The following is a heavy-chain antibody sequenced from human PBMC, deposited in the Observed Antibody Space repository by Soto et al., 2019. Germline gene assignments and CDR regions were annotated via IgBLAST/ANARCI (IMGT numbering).Heavy chain of an antibody. D-gene: IGHD1-26*01. CDR1: GDSINSGYYY. CDR3: ASGGVLDY. J-gene: IGHJ4*02. CDR2: TYYSRAT. Sequence: VQLQESGPGLVKPSQTLSLTCTVSGDSINSGYYYWSWIRQPPGKGLEWIGYTYYSRATSYNPSLGSRVTISSDTSKNQFSLKLTSVTAADTAVYYCASGGVLDYWGQGTLVTVSS. V-gene: IGHV4-30-4*01.